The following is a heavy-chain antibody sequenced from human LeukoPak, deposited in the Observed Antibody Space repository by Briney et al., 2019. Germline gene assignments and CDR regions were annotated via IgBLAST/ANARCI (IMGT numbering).Heavy chain of an antibody. J-gene: IGHJ3*02. Sequence: SETLSLTCVVFGGSFSGYYWSWIRQPPGRGLEWIGEINHRGGTNYNPSLKSRVSISVDTSKNQFSLNLRSVTAADTAVYYCVRELAVARAAFDMWGQGTMVTVSS. CDR3: VRELAVARAAFDM. CDR1: GGSFSGYY. V-gene: IGHV4-34*01. D-gene: IGHD6-19*01. CDR2: INHRGGT.